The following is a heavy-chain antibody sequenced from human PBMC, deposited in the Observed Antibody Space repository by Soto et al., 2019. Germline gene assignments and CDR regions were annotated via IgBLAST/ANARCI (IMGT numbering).Heavy chain of an antibody. J-gene: IGHJ4*02. CDR2: INPSGGST. Sequence: VPLKVSCKASGYTFTSYYIHWVRQAPGQGLEWMGIINPSGGSTSYAQKFQGRVTMTRDTSTSTVYMELSSLRSEDTARYYCAKKISGSLKPDHWGQGTLVTVSS. CDR1: GYTFTSYY. V-gene: IGHV1-46*01. D-gene: IGHD1-26*01. CDR3: AKKISGSLKPDH.